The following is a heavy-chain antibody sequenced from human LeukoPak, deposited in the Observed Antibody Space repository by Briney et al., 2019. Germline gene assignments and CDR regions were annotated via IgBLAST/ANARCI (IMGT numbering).Heavy chain of an antibody. CDR2: MNPNSGNT. CDR1: GYTFTSYD. CDR3: ARVPTYYYGSGSYLGNRFDY. J-gene: IGHJ4*02. Sequence: ASVKVSCKASGYTFTSYDINWVRQATGQGLEWMGWMNPNSGNTGYAQKFQGRVTITRNTSISTAYMELSSLRSEDTAVYYCARVPTYYYGSGSYLGNRFDYWGQGTLVTVSS. V-gene: IGHV1-8*03. D-gene: IGHD3-10*01.